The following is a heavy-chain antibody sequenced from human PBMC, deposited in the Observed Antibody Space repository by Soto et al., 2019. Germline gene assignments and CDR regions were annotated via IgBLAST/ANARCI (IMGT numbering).Heavy chain of an antibody. CDR2: IYYSGST. J-gene: IGHJ3*02. Sequence: SETLSLTCTGSGGSISSYYWSWIRQPPGKGLEWIGYIYYSGSTNYNPSLKSRVTISVDTSKNQFSLKLSSVTAADTAVYYCARAIHYDYIWGSYRYTGHDAFDIWGQGTMVTVSS. CDR3: ARAIHYDYIWGSYRYTGHDAFDI. CDR1: GGSISSYY. D-gene: IGHD3-16*02. V-gene: IGHV4-59*01.